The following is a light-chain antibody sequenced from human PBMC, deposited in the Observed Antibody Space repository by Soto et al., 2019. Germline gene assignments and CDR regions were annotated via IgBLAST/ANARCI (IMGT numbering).Light chain of an antibody. J-gene: IGLJ3*02. Sequence: QSVLTQPSSASGTPGQRVTISCSGSSSNIGSSTVNWYQQLPGTAPKLLIYNNNQGPSGVPDRFSGSKSGTSASLAISGLQSEDEADYYCAAWDDSLNGWVFGGGTKLTVL. CDR1: SSNIGSST. CDR3: AAWDDSLNGWV. V-gene: IGLV1-44*01. CDR2: NNN.